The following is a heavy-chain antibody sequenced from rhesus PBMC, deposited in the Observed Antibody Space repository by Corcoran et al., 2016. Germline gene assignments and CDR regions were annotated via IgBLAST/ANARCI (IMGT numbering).Heavy chain of an antibody. J-gene: IGHJ1*01. Sequence: QVQLQESGPGVVKPSETLSLTCAGSGYSISSGYDWSWIRQPPGKGLEWIGYIYGSSGSTNYNPSLKNRVTISKDTSKSQFSLKLSSVTAADTAVYYCARTEGLDGGYFEFWGQGALVTVSS. CDR1: GYSISSGYD. CDR3: ARTEGLDGGYFEF. CDR2: IYGSSGST. V-gene: IGHV4-76*01.